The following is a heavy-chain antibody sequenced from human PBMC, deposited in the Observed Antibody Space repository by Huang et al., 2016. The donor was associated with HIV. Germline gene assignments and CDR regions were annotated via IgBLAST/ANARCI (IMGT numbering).Heavy chain of an antibody. CDR2: VRSIAFGGAS. Sequence: VESGGDAVQSGRSLRLSCRGSGFIFNDFAVNWFRQSPRKGLEGIGVVRSIAFGGASKSAPSVKDRFSVSRDEAKNVAFLQMENLQVDDTAVYYCSPTGDDYFYYYMDVWGNGTTVIVS. J-gene: IGHJ6*03. V-gene: IGHV3-49*03. CDR1: GFIFNDFA. D-gene: IGHD4-17*01. CDR3: SPTGDDYFYYYMDV.